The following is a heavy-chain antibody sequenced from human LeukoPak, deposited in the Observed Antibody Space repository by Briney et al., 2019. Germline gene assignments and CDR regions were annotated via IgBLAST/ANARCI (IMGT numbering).Heavy chain of an antibody. D-gene: IGHD6-13*01. CDR2: IYYSGST. V-gene: IGHV4-59*08. CDR3: ARHAREKYSTSWYDY. CDR1: GGSISSYY. J-gene: IGHJ4*02. Sequence: SETLSLTCTVSGGSISSYYWSWIRQPPGKGLEWIGYIYYSGSTNYNPSLKSRVTISLDTSKNQFSLKLSSVTATDTAVYYGARHAREKYSTSWYDYWGQGTLVTVSS.